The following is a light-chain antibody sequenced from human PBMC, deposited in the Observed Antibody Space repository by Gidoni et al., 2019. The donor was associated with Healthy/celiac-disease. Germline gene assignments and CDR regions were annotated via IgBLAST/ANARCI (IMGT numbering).Light chain of an antibody. CDR2: KAS. J-gene: IGKJ1*01. Sequence: DIQMTQSPSTLSASVGDRVTITCRASQSIRSWLAWYQQKPGKAPKLLNYKASSLESGVPSRFSGSGSGTEFTLTISSLQPDDFATYYCQQYNSYWTFGQGTKVEIK. CDR3: QQYNSYWT. CDR1: QSIRSW. V-gene: IGKV1-5*03.